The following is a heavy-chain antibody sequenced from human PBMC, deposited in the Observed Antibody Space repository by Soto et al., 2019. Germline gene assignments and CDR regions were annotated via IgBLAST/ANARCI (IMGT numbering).Heavy chain of an antibody. CDR2: IKQDGSEK. Sequence: PGGSVRLSCAASGFSFSSYWMSWVRQAPGKGLEWVANIKQDGSEKYYVDSVKGRFTISRDNAKNSLYLQMNSLRAGDTAVYYCARSEGSSDLPAGIGFYWGQGTLVTVSS. CDR3: ARSEGSSDLPAGIGFY. V-gene: IGHV3-7*05. D-gene: IGHD2-2*01. CDR1: GFSFSSYW. J-gene: IGHJ4*02.